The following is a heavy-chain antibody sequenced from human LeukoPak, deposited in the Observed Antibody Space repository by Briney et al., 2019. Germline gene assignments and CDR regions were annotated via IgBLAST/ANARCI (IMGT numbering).Heavy chain of an antibody. CDR2: FSGSGGST. Sequence: PGGSLRLSCAASGFTFSSYAMSWVRQAPGKGLEWVSAFSGSGGSTYYADSVKGRFTISRDNSKNTLYLQMNSLRAEDTAVYYCAKQEIYDFWSGYYSNWFDPWGQGTLVTVSS. CDR3: AKQEIYDFWSGYYSNWFDP. J-gene: IGHJ5*02. V-gene: IGHV3-23*01. D-gene: IGHD3-3*01. CDR1: GFTFSSYA.